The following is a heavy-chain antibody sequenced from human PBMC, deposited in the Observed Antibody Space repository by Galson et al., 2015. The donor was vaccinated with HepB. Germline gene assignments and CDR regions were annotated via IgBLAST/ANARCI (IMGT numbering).Heavy chain of an antibody. D-gene: IGHD5-12*01. CDR3: AKVTRVATIVFDY. V-gene: IGHV3-23*01. Sequence: SLRLSCAASGFTFSSYAMSWVRQAPGKGLEWVSAISGSGGSTYYADSVKGRFTVSRDNSKNTLYLQMNSLRAEDTAVYYCAKVTRVATIVFDYWGQGTLVTVSS. CDR2: ISGSGGST. J-gene: IGHJ4*02. CDR1: GFTFSSYA.